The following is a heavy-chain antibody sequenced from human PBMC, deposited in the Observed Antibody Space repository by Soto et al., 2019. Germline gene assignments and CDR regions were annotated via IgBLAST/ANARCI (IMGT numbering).Heavy chain of an antibody. V-gene: IGHV4-4*07. CDR2: IYISGST. CDR3: AGDSVAGAMDV. Sequence: QVQLQESGPGLVKPSETLSLNCTVSGDSRSRYYWSWVRQSAGKGLEWIGRIYISGSTTYNPSLQSRVSMSLATSKNQLSLKLNSVTAADTAVYYCAGDSVAGAMDVWGQGTTVTVSS. D-gene: IGHD6-19*01. CDR1: GDSRSRYY. J-gene: IGHJ6*02.